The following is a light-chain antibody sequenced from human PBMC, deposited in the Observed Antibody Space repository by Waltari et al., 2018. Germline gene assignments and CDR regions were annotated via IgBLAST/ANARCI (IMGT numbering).Light chain of an antibody. CDR1: GGSIGDNY. J-gene: IGLJ2*01. CDR2: EDN. V-gene: IGLV6-57*01. CDR3: QSDSRTSNVV. Sequence: NFTLTQPHSVSESPGKTVTISCTRSGGSIGDNYVQWYQQRPGSSPTAVIYEDNQRQSGIPGRFSGAIDRSSNSASPTISGLRPEDEADYYCQSDSRTSNVVFGGGTELTVL.